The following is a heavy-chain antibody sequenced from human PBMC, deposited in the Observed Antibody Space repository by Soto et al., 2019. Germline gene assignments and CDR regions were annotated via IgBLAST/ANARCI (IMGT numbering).Heavy chain of an antibody. V-gene: IGHV3-7*01. D-gene: IGHD6-19*01. J-gene: IGHJ4*02. Sequence: EVQLVESGGGLVQPGGSLRLSCAASGFTFSSYWMSWVRQAPGKGLEWVANIKHDGSEKCYVDSVKGRVTISRDNAKNSLYLKRNSLRAEDTAVYDCARGRGCSTGCHNFDYWGQGTLVTVSS. CDR1: GFTFSSYW. CDR2: IKHDGSEK. CDR3: ARGRGCSTGCHNFDY.